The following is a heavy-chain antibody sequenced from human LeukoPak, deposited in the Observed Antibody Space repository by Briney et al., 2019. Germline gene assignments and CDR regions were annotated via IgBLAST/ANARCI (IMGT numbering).Heavy chain of an antibody. V-gene: IGHV4-34*01. J-gene: IGHJ6*03. CDR1: GGSFSGYY. CDR3: ARGVRAARPYYYYYMDV. D-gene: IGHD6-6*01. CDR2: INHSGST. Sequence: PSETLSLTCAVYGGSFSGYYWSWIRQPPGKGLEWIGGINHSGSTNYNPSLKSRVTISVDTSKNQFSLKLSSVTAADTAVYYCARGVRAARPYYYYYMDVWGKGTTVTVSS.